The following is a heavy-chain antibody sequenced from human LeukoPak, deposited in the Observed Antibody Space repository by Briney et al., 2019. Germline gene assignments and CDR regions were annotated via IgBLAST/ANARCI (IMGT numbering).Heavy chain of an antibody. Sequence: GASVKVSCKASGYTLTNYYMHWVRQAPGQGLEWMGIINPSGGSTSYAQKFQGRVTMTRDTSTSTVYMELRSLRSDDTAVYYCARVMHDILTGYYLDYWGQGTLVTVSS. CDR2: INPSGGST. J-gene: IGHJ4*02. CDR1: GYTLTNYY. V-gene: IGHV1-46*01. D-gene: IGHD3-9*01. CDR3: ARVMHDILTGYYLDY.